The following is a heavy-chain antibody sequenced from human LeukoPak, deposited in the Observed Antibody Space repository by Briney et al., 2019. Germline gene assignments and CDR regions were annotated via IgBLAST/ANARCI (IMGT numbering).Heavy chain of an antibody. CDR1: GYTFTSYG. D-gene: IGHD3-3*01. CDR3: ARGAPPYYDFWSGYYIDY. CDR2: ISAYNGNT. J-gene: IGHJ4*02. Sequence: ASVKVSCKASGYTFTSYGISWVRQAPGQGLEWMGWISAYNGNTNYAQKLQGRVTMTTDTSTSTAYMELRSLRSDDTAVYYCARGAPPYYDFWSGYYIDYWGQGTLVTVSS. V-gene: IGHV1-18*01.